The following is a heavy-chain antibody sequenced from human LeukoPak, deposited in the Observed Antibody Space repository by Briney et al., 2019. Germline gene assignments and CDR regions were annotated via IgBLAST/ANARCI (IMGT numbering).Heavy chain of an antibody. D-gene: IGHD2-15*01. Sequence: RPGGSLRLSCAASGFPFSSHAMSWVRQPPGKGLEWVAAISNGKTYYADSVRGRFAISRDDSTNTVYLHMNSLRDEDTALYHCVREAGYCAPVCVKTNWFDPWGQGTRVTVSS. CDR1: GFPFSSHA. CDR3: VREAGYCAPVCVKTNWFDP. V-gene: IGHV3-23*01. CDR2: ISNGKT. J-gene: IGHJ5*02.